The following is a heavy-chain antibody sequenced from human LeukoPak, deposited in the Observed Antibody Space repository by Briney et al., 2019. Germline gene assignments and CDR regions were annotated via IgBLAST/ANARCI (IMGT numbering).Heavy chain of an antibody. Sequence: GGSLRLSCAASGFTVSSNYMSWVRQAPGKGLEWVSVIYSCGSTYYADSVKGRFTISRDNSKNTLYLQMNSLRAEDTAVYYCASHSSGWYYFDYWGQGTLVTVSS. CDR2: IYSCGST. J-gene: IGHJ4*02. CDR3: ASHSSGWYYFDY. V-gene: IGHV3-53*05. CDR1: GFTVSSNY. D-gene: IGHD6-19*01.